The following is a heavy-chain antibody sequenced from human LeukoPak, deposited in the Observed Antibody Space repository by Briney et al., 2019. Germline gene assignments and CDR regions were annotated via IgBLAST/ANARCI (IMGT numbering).Heavy chain of an antibody. V-gene: IGHV4-59*01. J-gene: IGHJ6*02. CDR3: ARNNAPYGLDV. CDR1: GGSIGSYY. D-gene: IGHD1/OR15-1a*01. Sequence: SETPSLTCTVSGGSIGSYYWTWIRQPPGKGLECIGYIYYSGSTNYNPSLKSRVTISIDTSKNQFSLKLSSVTAADTAVYYCARNNAPYGLDVWGQGTTVTVSS. CDR2: IYYSGST.